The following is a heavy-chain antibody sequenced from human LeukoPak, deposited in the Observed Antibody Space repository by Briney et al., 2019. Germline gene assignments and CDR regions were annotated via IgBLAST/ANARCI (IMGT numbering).Heavy chain of an antibody. D-gene: IGHD3-22*01. CDR1: GYTFTSYG. Sequence: ASVKVSCKASGYTFTSYGISWVRQAPGQGLEWMGWISAYNGNTNYAQKLLGRVTMTTDTSTSTAYMELRSLRSDDTAVYYCARAPMIVVANDAFDIWGQGTVVTVSS. CDR2: ISAYNGNT. V-gene: IGHV1-18*01. J-gene: IGHJ3*02. CDR3: ARAPMIVVANDAFDI.